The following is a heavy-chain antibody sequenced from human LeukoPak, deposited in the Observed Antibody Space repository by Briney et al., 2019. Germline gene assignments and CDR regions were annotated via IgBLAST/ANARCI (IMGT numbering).Heavy chain of an antibody. CDR2: IHPSGRL. V-gene: IGHV4-31*03. CDR1: GASLDSDDQY. D-gene: IGHD3-22*01. J-gene: IGHJ4*02. Sequence: SQTLSLTCTVSGASLDSDDQYWNWIRQSPGKGLEWIGSIHPSGRLYNNPSLESRVTISIDTSKNQFSLNLNSVTAADTAVYFCSRGLDSRKLGYWGQGTLVTVSS. CDR3: SRGLDSRKLGY.